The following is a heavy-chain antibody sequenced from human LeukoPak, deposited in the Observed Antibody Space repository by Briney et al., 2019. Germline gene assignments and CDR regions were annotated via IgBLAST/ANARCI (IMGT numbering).Heavy chain of an antibody. CDR2: ISSSSGAI. Sequence: GGSLRLSCAASGFTFSSYSMNWVRQAPGKGLEWVSYISSSSGAISYADSVKGRFTISRDNAKNSVYLQMNSLRGEDTAVYYCARDLSTYGSGSYYKLPMDYWGQGTLVTVSS. CDR1: GFTFSSYS. CDR3: ARDLSTYGSGSYYKLPMDY. J-gene: IGHJ4*02. D-gene: IGHD3-10*01. V-gene: IGHV3-48*04.